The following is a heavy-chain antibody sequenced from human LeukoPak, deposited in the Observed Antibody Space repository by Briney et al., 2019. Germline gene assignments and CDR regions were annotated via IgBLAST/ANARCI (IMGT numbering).Heavy chain of an antibody. J-gene: IGHJ4*02. V-gene: IGHV3-43D*03. CDR3: AKGEGYYDFWSGYGN. CDR1: GFTFDDYA. D-gene: IGHD3-3*01. CDR2: ISWDGGTT. Sequence: GGSLRLSCAASGFTFDDYAMHWVRQAPGKGLEWVSLISWDGGTTYYADSVKGRFTISRDNSKNSLYLQMNSLRAEDTALYYCAKGEGYYDFWSGYGNWGQGTLVTVSS.